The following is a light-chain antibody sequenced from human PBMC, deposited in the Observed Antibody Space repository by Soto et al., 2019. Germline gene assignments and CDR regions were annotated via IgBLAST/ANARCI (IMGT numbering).Light chain of an antibody. V-gene: IGLV2-14*01. CDR2: EVT. CDR3: SSSTSTSALV. CDR1: NSDIGIYNS. J-gene: IGLJ1*01. Sequence: QSALTQPASVSGSPGQSITISCSGTNSDIGIYNSVSWYQQHPGKAPKLLISEVTYRPSGVSLRFSGSKSGNTASLTISRLQTEDEADYFCSSSTSTSALVFGTGTQLTVL.